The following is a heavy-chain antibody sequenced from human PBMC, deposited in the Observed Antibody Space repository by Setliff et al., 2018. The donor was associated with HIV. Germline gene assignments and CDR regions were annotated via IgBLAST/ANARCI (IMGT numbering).Heavy chain of an antibody. CDR3: ARPGYNFWSGKYFQH. CDR1: GFTFSSYA. D-gene: IGHD3-3*01. V-gene: IGHV3-30*04. J-gene: IGHJ1*01. Sequence: PGGSLRLSCAASGFTFSSYAMHWVRQGPGKGLEWVAVISFDGSNKYYADSVKGRFTISRDNSKNTLYLQMNSLRAEDTAVCYCARPGYNFWSGKYFQHWGQGTLVTVSS. CDR2: ISFDGSNK.